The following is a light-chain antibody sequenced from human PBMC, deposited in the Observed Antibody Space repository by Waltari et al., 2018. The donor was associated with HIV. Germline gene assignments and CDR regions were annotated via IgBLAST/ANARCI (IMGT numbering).Light chain of an antibody. J-gene: IGLJ3*02. V-gene: IGLV3-19*01. Sequence: SSELTQDPAVSVALGQTVRITCQGDSLRSYYATSGYQQKPGQAPVLVIYGKNNRPSGIPDRFSGSSSGNTASLTITGAQAEDEADYYCNSRDSSAKHHWVFGGGTKLTVL. CDR3: NSRDSSAKHHWV. CDR2: GKN. CDR1: SLRSYY.